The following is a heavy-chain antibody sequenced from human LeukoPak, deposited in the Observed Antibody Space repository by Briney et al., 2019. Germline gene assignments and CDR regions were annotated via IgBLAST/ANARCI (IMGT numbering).Heavy chain of an antibody. V-gene: IGHV4-59*01. D-gene: IGHD2-15*01. CDR1: GGSISSYY. Sequence: SETLSLTCTVSGGSISSYYWSWIRQPPGKGLEWIGYIYYSGSTNYNPPLKSRVTISVDTSKNQFSLKLSSVTAADTDVYYCARVSYLLHDAFDIWGQGTMVTVSS. CDR3: ARVSYLLHDAFDI. CDR2: IYYSGST. J-gene: IGHJ3*02.